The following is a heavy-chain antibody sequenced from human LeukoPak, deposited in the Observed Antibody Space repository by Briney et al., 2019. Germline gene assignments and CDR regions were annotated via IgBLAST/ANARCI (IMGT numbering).Heavy chain of an antibody. CDR3: ARSKVGFLFDY. V-gene: IGHV4-59*01. CDR2: IYYSGST. Sequence: SETLSLTCTVSGGSISSYYWSWIRQPPGKGLEWIGYIYYSGSTNCNPSLKSRVTISVDTSKNQFSLKLSSVTAADTAVYYCARSKVGFLFDYWGQGTLVTVSS. J-gene: IGHJ4*02. CDR1: GGSISSYY. D-gene: IGHD3-10*01.